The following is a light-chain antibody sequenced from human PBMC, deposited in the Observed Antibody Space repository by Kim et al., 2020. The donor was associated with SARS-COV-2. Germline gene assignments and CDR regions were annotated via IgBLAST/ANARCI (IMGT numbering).Light chain of an antibody. CDR1: QSVSSN. J-gene: IGKJ2*01. Sequence: VSPGERATLACRANQSVSSNLAWYQQKPGQAPRLLIYGAFTRATGIPPRFSGSGSGTEFTLTINSLQSEDFAVYYCQQYKNWPYTFGQGTKLEI. CDR3: QQYKNWPYT. V-gene: IGKV3-15*01. CDR2: GAF.